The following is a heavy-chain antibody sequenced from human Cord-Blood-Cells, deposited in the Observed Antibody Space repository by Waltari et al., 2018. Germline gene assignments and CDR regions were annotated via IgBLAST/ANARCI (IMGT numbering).Heavy chain of an antibody. V-gene: IGHV1-3*01. CDR3: ARAKSGSYFYFQH. CDR1: GSTFTTYA. J-gene: IGHJ1*01. Sequence: QVQLVQSGAEVKKPGASVKVSCKASGSTFTTYAMHWVRQAPGQRREWMGWINAGNGNTKYSQKFQVRVTITRDTSASTAYMELSSLRSEDTAVYYCARAKSGSYFYFQHWGQGTLVTVSS. CDR2: INAGNGNT. D-gene: IGHD1-26*01.